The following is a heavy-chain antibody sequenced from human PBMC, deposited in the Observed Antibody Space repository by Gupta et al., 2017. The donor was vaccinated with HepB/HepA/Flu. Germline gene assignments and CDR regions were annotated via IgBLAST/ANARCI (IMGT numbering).Heavy chain of an antibody. D-gene: IGHD5-18*01. CDR3: ARASGYSYGTYYYYGMNV. J-gene: IGHJ6*02. Sequence: QVQLQESGPGLVKPSETLSLTCTVSGGSISSYYWSWIRQPPGKGLEWIGYIYYSGSTNYNPSLKSRVTISVDTSKNQFSLKLSSVTAADTAVYYCARASGYSYGTYYYYGMNVWGQGTTVTVSS. CDR2: IYYSGST. CDR1: GGSISSYY. V-gene: IGHV4-59*01.